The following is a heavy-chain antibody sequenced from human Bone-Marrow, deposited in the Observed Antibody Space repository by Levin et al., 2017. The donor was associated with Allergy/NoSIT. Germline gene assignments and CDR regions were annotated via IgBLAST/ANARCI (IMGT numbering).Heavy chain of an antibody. CDR3: WGRGWWLGEPEHHNL. CDR1: GGSIGTGNYY. D-gene: IGHD3-10*01. J-gene: IGHJ5*02. V-gene: IGHV4-39*01. CDR2: IHDRGST. Sequence: SQTLSLTCTVSGGSIGTGNYYWGWIRQPPGKGLEWLGSIHDRGSTFYNPSLKSRVTISVDTSKRQFSLTLTSFTASDTAVYYWWGRGWWLGEPEHHNLWGQGTLVTVSS.